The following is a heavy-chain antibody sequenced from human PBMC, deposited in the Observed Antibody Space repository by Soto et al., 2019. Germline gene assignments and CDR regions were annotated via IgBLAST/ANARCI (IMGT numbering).Heavy chain of an antibody. Sequence: EVQLVESGGGLVQPGGSLRLTCAVSGFTFGSYWMNWVRLIPGKGLEWVAYIKPDGSATYYVDSVKGRFTISRDNAKNSLYLQMNSLRVEDTSVYYCARAGYCGPGCYYYFDYLCQGPLVTVSS. J-gene: IGHJ4*02. CDR2: IKPDGSAT. CDR3: ARAGYCGPGCYYYFDY. CDR1: GFTFGSYW. D-gene: IGHD2-21*02. V-gene: IGHV3-7*01.